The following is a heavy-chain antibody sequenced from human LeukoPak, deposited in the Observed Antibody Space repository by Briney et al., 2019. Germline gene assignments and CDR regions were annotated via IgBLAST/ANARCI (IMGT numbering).Heavy chain of an antibody. CDR2: IYYSGST. Sequence: PSETLSLTCTVSGGSISSYYWSWIRQPPGKGLEWIGYIYYSGSTNYNPSLKSRVTISVDTSKNQFSLKLSSVTAADTAVYYRARSGIAVADPDAFDIWGQGTMVTVSS. CDR1: GGSISSYY. J-gene: IGHJ3*02. V-gene: IGHV4-59*01. CDR3: ARSGIAVADPDAFDI. D-gene: IGHD6-19*01.